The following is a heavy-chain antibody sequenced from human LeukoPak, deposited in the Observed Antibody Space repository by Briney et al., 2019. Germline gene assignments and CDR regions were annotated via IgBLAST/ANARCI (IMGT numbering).Heavy chain of an antibody. D-gene: IGHD1-1*01. J-gene: IGHJ3*02. CDR2: IVVGSGDT. Sequence: GASVKVSCKASGFTSTTSTMQWVRQARGQRLEWIGWIVVGSGDTNYAEKFQERVTITRDMSTSTVYMELSSLRSDDTAVYYCAADQPRYPDAFDIWGQGTMVTVSP. CDR3: AADQPRYPDAFDI. V-gene: IGHV1-58*02. CDR1: GFTSTTST.